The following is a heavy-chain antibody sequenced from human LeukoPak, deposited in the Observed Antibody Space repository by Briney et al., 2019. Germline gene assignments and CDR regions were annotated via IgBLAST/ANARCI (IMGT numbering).Heavy chain of an antibody. CDR1: GYTFTSYG. J-gene: IGHJ3*02. V-gene: IGHV1-18*01. D-gene: IGHD2-2*02. Sequence: GASVKVSCKASGYTFTSYGISWVRQAPGQGLEWMGWISAYNGNTNYAQKLQGRVTMTTDTSTSTAYMELRSLRSDDTAVYYCARGGFVVVPAAIGRDDAFDIWGQGTMVTVSS. CDR3: ARGGFVVVPAAIGRDDAFDI. CDR2: ISAYNGNT.